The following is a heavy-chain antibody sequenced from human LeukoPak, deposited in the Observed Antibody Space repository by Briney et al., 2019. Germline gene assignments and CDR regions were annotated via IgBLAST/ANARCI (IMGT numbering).Heavy chain of an antibody. J-gene: IGHJ4*02. V-gene: IGHV4-59*01. D-gene: IGHD3-22*01. Sequence: PSETLSLTCTVSGGSISSYYWSWIRQPPGKGLEWIGYIYDSGSTKYNPSLKSRVTISVDTSKNQFSLKLSSVTAADTAVYYCARAQNYYDSSGYLFDYWGQGTLVTVSS. CDR2: IYDSGST. CDR1: GGSISSYY. CDR3: ARAQNYYDSSGYLFDY.